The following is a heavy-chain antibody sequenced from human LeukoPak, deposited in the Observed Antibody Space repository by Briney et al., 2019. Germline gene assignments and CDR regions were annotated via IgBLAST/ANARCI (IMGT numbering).Heavy chain of an antibody. V-gene: IGHV3-74*01. CDR2: INSDGSST. Sequence: GGSLRLSCAASGFTFSRYWMHWVRQAPGKGLVWVSQINSDGSSTYYADSVKGRFTISRDNAKNSLYLQMNSLRAEDTAFYYCAREGYCSSTSCAYGMDVWGQGTTVTVSS. J-gene: IGHJ6*02. CDR3: AREGYCSSTSCAYGMDV. CDR1: GFTFSRYW. D-gene: IGHD2-2*01.